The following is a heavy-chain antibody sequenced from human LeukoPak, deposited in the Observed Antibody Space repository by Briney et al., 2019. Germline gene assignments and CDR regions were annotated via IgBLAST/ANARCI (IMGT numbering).Heavy chain of an antibody. CDR2: ISYDGSNK. D-gene: IGHD2-15*01. V-gene: IGHV3-30*03. J-gene: IGHJ4*02. CDR3: ARDFVGYCSGGSCGVY. CDR1: GFTFSSYG. Sequence: GGSLRLSCAASGFTFSSYGMHWVRQAPGKGLEWVAVISYDGSNKYYADSVKGRFTISRDNAKNSLYLQMNSLRAEDTAVYYCARDFVGYCSGGSCGVYWGQGTLVTVSS.